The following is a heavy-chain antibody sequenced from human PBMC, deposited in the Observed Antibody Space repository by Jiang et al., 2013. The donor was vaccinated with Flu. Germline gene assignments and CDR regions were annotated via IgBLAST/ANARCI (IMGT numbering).Heavy chain of an antibody. J-gene: IGHJ4*02. CDR2: INADNGNT. D-gene: IGHD4-17*01. CDR1: GYTFVSYA. CDR3: AREPYGDYGHDY. V-gene: IGHV1-3*01. Sequence: GAEVKKPGASVKVSCKASGYTFVSYAMHWVRQAPGQGLEWMGWINADNGNTKYSEKFQGRVTITSDTSASIVYMELSSLRSEDTAVYYCAREPYGDYGHDYWGQGTLVTVSS.